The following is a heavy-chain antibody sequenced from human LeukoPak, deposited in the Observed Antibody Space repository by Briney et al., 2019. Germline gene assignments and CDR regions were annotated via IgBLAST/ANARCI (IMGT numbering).Heavy chain of an antibody. CDR1: GFSLSTSGVG. V-gene: IGHV2-5*01. Sequence: SGPTLVKPTQTLTLTCTFSGFSLSTSGVGVGWIRQPPGKALEWLALIYSSDDKRYSPSLNSRLTITKDTARNQVVLTMTKMDPVDTATYYCAHSIAMVRGVIITHFDSWGQGTLVTVSS. CDR2: IYSSDDK. J-gene: IGHJ4*02. D-gene: IGHD3-10*01. CDR3: AHSIAMVRGVIITHFDS.